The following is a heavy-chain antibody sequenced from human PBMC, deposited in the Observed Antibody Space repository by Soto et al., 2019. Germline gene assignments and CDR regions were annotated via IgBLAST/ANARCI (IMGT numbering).Heavy chain of an antibody. CDR2: IYYSGST. CDR3: ARAGYCSGGSCYSDESAFDI. CDR1: GGSISSGGYY. Sequence: QVQLQESGPGLVKPSQTLSLTCTVSGGSISSGGYYWSWIRQHPGKGLEWIGYIYYSGSTYYNPSLKIRVTISVDTSKNQFSLKLSSVTAADTAVYYCARAGYCSGGSCYSDESAFDIWGQGTMVTVSS. D-gene: IGHD2-15*01. J-gene: IGHJ3*02. V-gene: IGHV4-31*03.